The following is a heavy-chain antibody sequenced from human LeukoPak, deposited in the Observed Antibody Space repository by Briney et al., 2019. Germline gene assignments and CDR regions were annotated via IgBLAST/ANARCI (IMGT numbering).Heavy chain of an antibody. CDR2: INHSGST. CDR1: GGSFSGYY. CDR3: ARAIDFWSGRISPVYYYYYMDV. J-gene: IGHJ6*03. V-gene: IGHV4-34*01. Sequence: PSETLSLTCAVYGGSFSGYYWSWIRQPPGKGLEWIGEINHSGSTNYNPSLKSRVTISVDTSKNQFSLKLSSVTAADTAVYYCARAIDFWSGRISPVYYYYYMDVWGKGTTVTVSS. D-gene: IGHD3-3*01.